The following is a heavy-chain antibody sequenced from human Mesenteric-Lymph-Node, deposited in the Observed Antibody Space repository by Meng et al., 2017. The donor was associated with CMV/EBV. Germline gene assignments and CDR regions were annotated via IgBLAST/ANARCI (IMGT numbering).Heavy chain of an antibody. CDR3: ARVGAIVVVTYYFDY. CDR1: GFTFSSYS. CDR2: INQDASEK. J-gene: IGHJ4*02. V-gene: IGHV3-7*01. Sequence: GESLKISCAASGFTFSSYSMNWVRQAPGKGLEWVANINQDASEKYYVDSVKGRFTISRDNSKNTLYLQMNSLRAEDTAVYYWARVGAIVVVTYYFDYWGQGTLVTVSS. D-gene: IGHD2-21*02.